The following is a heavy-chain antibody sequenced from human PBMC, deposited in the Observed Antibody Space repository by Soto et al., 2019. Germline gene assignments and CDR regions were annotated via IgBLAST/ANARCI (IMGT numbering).Heavy chain of an antibody. CDR2: INPNGGGT. CDR1: GYTFIDYY. CDR3: ARSLAHCYGGGCSN. J-gene: IGHJ4*02. Sequence: QVQLVQSGAEVKKPGASVNVSCKASGYTFIDYYMHWVRQVPGQGLEWMGTINPNGGGTSYAQKFQGRVTMTRDTSTSTVYMQLRRLRSEDTAVYYCARSLAHCYGGGCSNWGQGALVTVSS. D-gene: IGHD2-15*01. V-gene: IGHV1-46*03.